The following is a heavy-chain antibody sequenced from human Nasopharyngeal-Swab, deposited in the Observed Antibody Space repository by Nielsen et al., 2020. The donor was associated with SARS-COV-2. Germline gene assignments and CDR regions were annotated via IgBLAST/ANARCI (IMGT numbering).Heavy chain of an antibody. J-gene: IGHJ6*02. D-gene: IGHD3-9*01. CDR3: AGYDILTGSMDV. Sequence: ASVKVSCKASGYTFTSYGISWVRQAPGQGLEWMGWISAYNGNTNYAQKLQGRVTTTTDTSTSTAYMELRSLRSDDTAVYYYAGYDILTGSMDVWGQGTTVTVSS. V-gene: IGHV1-18*01. CDR2: ISAYNGNT. CDR1: GYTFTSYG.